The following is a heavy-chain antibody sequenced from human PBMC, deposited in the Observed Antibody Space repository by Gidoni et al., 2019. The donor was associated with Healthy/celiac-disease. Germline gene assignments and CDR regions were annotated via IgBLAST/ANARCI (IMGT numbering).Heavy chain of an antibody. J-gene: IGHJ4*02. CDR2: ISYDGSNK. V-gene: IGHV3-30-3*01. D-gene: IGHD6-19*01. CDR3: ARGSRSSGWYGPLGY. CDR1: GFTFSSYA. Sequence: QVQLVESGGGVVQPGRSLRLSCAASGFTFSSYAMHWVRQAPGKGLEWVAVISYDGSNKYYADSVKGRFTISRDNSKNTLYLQMNSLRAEDTAVYYCARGSRSSGWYGPLGYWGQGTLVTVSS.